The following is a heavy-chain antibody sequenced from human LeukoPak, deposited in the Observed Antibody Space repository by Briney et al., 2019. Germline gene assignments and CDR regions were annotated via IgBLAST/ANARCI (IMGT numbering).Heavy chain of an antibody. CDR1: GGSISSYY. CDR3: AAQGRSTGFNY. V-gene: IGHV4-59*08. J-gene: IGHJ4*02. CDR2: IYYSGST. Sequence: SETLSLTCTVSGGSISSYYWSWIRQPPGKGLEWIGYIYYSGSTNYNPSLKSRVTISVDTSKNQFSLKLSSVTAADTAVYYCAAQGRSTGFNYWGQGTLVTVSS.